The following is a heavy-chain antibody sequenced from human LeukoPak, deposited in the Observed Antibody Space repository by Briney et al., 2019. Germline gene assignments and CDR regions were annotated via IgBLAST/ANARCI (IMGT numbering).Heavy chain of an antibody. CDR1: GFTFSSYA. CDR3: ASALAGGYCSSTSCYYMDV. CDR2: ISGSGISI. D-gene: IGHD2-2*01. Sequence: PGGSLRLSCEVSGFTFSSYAMSWVRRAPGKGLECVSAISGSGISIFYADSVKGRFTISRDNSKNTLSLQMNSLRAEDTAVYYCASALAGGYCSSTSCYYMDVWGKGTTVTVSS. V-gene: IGHV3-23*01. J-gene: IGHJ6*03.